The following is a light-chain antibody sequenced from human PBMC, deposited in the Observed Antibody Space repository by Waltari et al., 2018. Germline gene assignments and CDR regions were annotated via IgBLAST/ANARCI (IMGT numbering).Light chain of an antibody. CDR2: WAS. CDR3: QQYYSTPWT. V-gene: IGKV4-1*01. CDR1: QSVLYSSNSQNY. Sequence: DIVMTQSPDSLAVSLGERATIPCKSSQSVLYSSNSQNYLAWYQQKPGQPPKLLIYWASTRESGVPDRFSGSESGTDFTLTISSLQAEDVAVYYCQQYYSTPWTFGQGTKVEIK. J-gene: IGKJ1*01.